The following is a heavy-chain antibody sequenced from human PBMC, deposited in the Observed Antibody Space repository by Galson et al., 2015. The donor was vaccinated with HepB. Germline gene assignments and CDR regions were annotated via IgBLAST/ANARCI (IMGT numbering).Heavy chain of an antibody. CDR3: ARGSQGCFDY. Sequence: SLRLSCAASGFTFDNYGMSWVRQAPGKGLEWVSGINWSGGSTGYADSVKGRFTISRDNAKNSLYLQMNSLRAEDTALYYCARGSQGCFDYWGQGTLVTVSS. V-gene: IGHV3-20*04. CDR2: INWSGGST. D-gene: IGHD2-15*01. CDR1: GFTFDNYG. J-gene: IGHJ4*02.